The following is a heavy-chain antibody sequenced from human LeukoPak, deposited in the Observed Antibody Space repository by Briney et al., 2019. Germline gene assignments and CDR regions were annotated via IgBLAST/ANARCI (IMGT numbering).Heavy chain of an antibody. CDR3: ARAPSEIGGYYPEYFRH. V-gene: IGHV3-74*01. J-gene: IGHJ1*01. CDR2: IKSDGST. D-gene: IGHD3-22*01. CDR1: GFTISNYA. Sequence: GGSLRLSCAASGFTISNYAMSWIRQAPGKGLVWVSRIKSDGSTNYADSVKGRFTISRDNAKNTVSLQMNSLRAEDTGVYYCARAPSEIGGYYPEYFRHWGQGTLVTVSS.